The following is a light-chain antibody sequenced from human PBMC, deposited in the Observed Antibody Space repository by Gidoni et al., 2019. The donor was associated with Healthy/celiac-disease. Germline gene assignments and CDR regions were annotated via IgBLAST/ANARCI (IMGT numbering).Light chain of an antibody. V-gene: IGKV1-39*01. J-gene: IGKJ1*01. CDR2: AAS. Sequence: QMTQSPSSLSASVGDRVTITCRPSEGISSYLNWYQQKPGKAPKLLIYAASSLQSGVPARFSGSGSGTDFTLTISSLQPEDFATYYCQQCDSTPWTFGQGTKVEIK. CDR3: QQCDSTPWT. CDR1: EGISSY.